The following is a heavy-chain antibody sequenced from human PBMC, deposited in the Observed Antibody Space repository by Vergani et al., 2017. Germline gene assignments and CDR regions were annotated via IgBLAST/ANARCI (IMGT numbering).Heavy chain of an antibody. Sequence: LQLQESGPGLLKPSQTLSLTCTVSGESIRSGSHYWSWVRQAPGKGLEWVSGINRGSTTYYADSVKGRFTISRDNSKNTVFLQMNSLRAEDTAVYYCAKEGRSGITPFVADWGQGTLVTVSS. D-gene: IGHD1-14*01. J-gene: IGHJ4*02. V-gene: IGHV3-53*01. CDR2: INRGSTT. CDR3: AKEGRSGITPFVAD. CDR1: GESIRSGSHY.